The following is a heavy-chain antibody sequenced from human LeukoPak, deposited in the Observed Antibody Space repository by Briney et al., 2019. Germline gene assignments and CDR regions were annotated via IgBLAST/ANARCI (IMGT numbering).Heavy chain of an antibody. J-gene: IGHJ4*02. CDR3: ARDREITMVRGVIGQLDY. Sequence: ASVKVSCKASGGTFSSYAISWVRQAPGQGLEWMGGIIPIFGTANYAQKFQGRVTITTDESTSTAYMELSSLRSEDTAVYYCARDREITMVRGVIGQLDYWGQGTLVTVSS. CDR1: GGTFSSYA. CDR2: IIPIFGTA. D-gene: IGHD3-10*01. V-gene: IGHV1-69*05.